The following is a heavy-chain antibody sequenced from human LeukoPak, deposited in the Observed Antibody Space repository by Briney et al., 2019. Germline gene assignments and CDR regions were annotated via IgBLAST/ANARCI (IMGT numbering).Heavy chain of an antibody. D-gene: IGHD2/OR15-2a*01. CDR1: GYTFTSYY. V-gene: IGHV1-46*01. CDR3: ASDSTKGMDV. J-gene: IGHJ6*02. CDR2: INPSGGST. Sequence: GASVKVSCKASGYTFTSYYMHWVRQAPGQGLEWMGIINPSGGSTNYAQKFQGRVTITADESTSTAYMELSSLRSEDTAVYYCASDSTKGMDVWGQGTTVTVSS.